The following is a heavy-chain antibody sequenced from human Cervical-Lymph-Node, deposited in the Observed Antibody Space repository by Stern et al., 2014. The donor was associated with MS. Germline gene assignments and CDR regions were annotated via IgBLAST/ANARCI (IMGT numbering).Heavy chain of an antibody. D-gene: IGHD2-8*02. CDR2: MDTNTGSP. J-gene: IGHJ4*02. CDR1: GYTFSTYP. V-gene: IGHV7-4-1*02. CDR3: AILQGTGGDS. Sequence: QVQLVQSGSEVLTPGAPVRVSCRASGYTFSTYPINWARQAPGQGLEWLGWMDTNTGSPTYAQAFTGQYVFSLDTPVSTAFLHISRLKAEDTAVYYCAILQGTGGDSWGQGTLVTVSS.